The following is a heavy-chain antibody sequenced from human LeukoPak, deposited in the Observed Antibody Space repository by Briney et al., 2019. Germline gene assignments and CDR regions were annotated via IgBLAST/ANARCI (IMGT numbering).Heavy chain of an antibody. J-gene: IGHJ5*02. Sequence: SETLSLTCTVSGGSISSYYWSWIRQPPGKGLEWIGYIYYSGSTNYNPSLKSRVTISVDTSKNQFSLKLSSVTAADTAVYYCARVDITMVRGVTTFDPWGQRTLVTVSS. V-gene: IGHV4-59*12. CDR2: IYYSGST. D-gene: IGHD3-10*01. CDR1: GGSISSYY. CDR3: ARVDITMVRGVTTFDP.